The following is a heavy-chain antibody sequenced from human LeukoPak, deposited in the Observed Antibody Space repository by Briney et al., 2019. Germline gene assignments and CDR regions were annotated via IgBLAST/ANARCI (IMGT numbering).Heavy chain of an antibody. D-gene: IGHD6-19*01. Sequence: GGSLRLSRAASGFNFDDYGMIWVRQGPGKGLEWGSGINWNGGSTGYGDSVKGRFTISRDNAKNSLYLQMNSLRVEDTALYYCVKDRGRKGWYGDYWGQGTLVTVSS. J-gene: IGHJ4*02. CDR1: GFNFDDYG. CDR3: VKDRGRKGWYGDY. CDR2: INWNGGST. V-gene: IGHV3-20*04.